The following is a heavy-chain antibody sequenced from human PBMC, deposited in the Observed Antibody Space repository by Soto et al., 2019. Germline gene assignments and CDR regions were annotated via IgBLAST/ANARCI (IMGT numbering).Heavy chain of an antibody. CDR1: GFTFTNYA. J-gene: IGHJ6*02. Sequence: EVQLLESGGGLVQPGGSLRLSCETSGFTFTNYAMSWVRQAPGKGLEWVSVLSASGGSTYYADSVKGRFTISRDSSKSTLYLHINSLRAEDAALYYCAKGPRVAARPGNYYYGVNVWGQGTTVTVSS. V-gene: IGHV3-23*01. CDR2: LSASGGST. CDR3: AKGPRVAARPGNYYYGVNV. D-gene: IGHD6-6*01.